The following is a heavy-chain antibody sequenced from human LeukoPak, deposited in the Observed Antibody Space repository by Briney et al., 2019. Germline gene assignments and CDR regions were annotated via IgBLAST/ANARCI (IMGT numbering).Heavy chain of an antibody. D-gene: IGHD7-27*01. CDR3: ARELGISAFDI. CDR1: GASITTYY. J-gene: IGHJ3*02. CDR2: IYYSGST. V-gene: IGHV4-59*01. Sequence: SETLSLTCTVSGASITTYYWSWIRQPPGKGLEWIGSIYYSGSTFYSPSLKSRVTMSVDKSESQFSLRLTSVTAADTAVYYCARELGISAFDIWGQGTMVTVSS.